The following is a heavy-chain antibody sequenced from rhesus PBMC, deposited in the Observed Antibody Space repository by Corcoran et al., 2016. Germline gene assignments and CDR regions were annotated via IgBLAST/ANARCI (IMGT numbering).Heavy chain of an antibody. D-gene: IGHD6-31*01. CDR1: GFTFSSYW. CDR2: MSSEGSNT. J-gene: IGHJ4*01. Sequence: EVQLVESGGGLVQPGGSLRLSCAASGFTFSSYWMYWVRQAPGKGLEWVSRMSSEGSNTSYADSVKGRFTISRENAKNALYLQMNSLRAEDTAVYYCTTSIAAGYWGQGVLVTVSS. V-gene: IGHV3-119*01. CDR3: TTSIAAGY.